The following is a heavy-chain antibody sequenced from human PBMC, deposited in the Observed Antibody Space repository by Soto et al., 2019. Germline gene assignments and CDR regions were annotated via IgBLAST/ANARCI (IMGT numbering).Heavy chain of an antibody. J-gene: IGHJ6*03. CDR2: IYYSGST. D-gene: IGHD6-6*01. CDR3: ARVLGSSFKSYYMDV. CDR1: GGSISSYY. Sequence: SETLSLTYIVSGGSISSYYWSWIRQPPGKGLEWIGYIYYSGSTNYNPSLKSRVTISVDTSKNQFSLKLSSVTAADTAVYYCARVLGSSFKSYYMDVWGKGTTVTAP. V-gene: IGHV4-59*01.